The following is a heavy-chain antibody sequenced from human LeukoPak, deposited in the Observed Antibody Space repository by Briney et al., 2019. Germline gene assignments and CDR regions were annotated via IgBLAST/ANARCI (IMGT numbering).Heavy chain of an antibody. CDR2: ISYDGSNK. D-gene: IGHD2-21*02. CDR3: AKEGPPIVVVTAHMNWFDP. J-gene: IGHJ5*02. V-gene: IGHV3-30*18. Sequence: PGGSLRLSCAASGFTFSSYGTHWVRQAPGKGLEWVAVISYDGSNKYYADSVKGRFTISRDNSKNTLYLQMNSLRAEDTAVYYCAKEGPPIVVVTAHMNWFDPWGQGTLVTVSS. CDR1: GFTFSSYG.